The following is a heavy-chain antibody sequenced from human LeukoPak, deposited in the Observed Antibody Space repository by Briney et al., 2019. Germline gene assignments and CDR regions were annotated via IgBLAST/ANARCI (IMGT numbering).Heavy chain of an antibody. CDR1: GYTFTSYG. CDR2: IIPIFGTT. CDR3: ASRIPPRDVVPAANYYGMDV. D-gene: IGHD2-2*01. V-gene: IGHV1-69*13. J-gene: IGHJ6*02. Sequence: SVKVSCKASGYTFTSYGISWVRQAPGQGLEWMGGIIPIFGTTNYAQKFQGRVTITADESTSTAYMELSSLTSEDTAVYYCASRIPPRDVVPAANYYGMDVWGQGTTVTVSS.